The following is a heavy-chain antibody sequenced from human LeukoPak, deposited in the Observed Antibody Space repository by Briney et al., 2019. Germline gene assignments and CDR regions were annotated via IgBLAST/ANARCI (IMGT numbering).Heavy chain of an antibody. Sequence: SETLSLTCTVSGGSISSYYWSWIRQPPGKGLEWIGYIYYSGSTNYNPSLKSRVTISVDTSKNQFSLKLSSVTAADTAVYYCARSGYYLYYYYYYMDVWGKGTTVTISS. J-gene: IGHJ6*03. CDR3: ARSGYYLYYYYYYMDV. D-gene: IGHD3-22*01. CDR2: IYYSGST. V-gene: IGHV4-59*01. CDR1: GGSISSYY.